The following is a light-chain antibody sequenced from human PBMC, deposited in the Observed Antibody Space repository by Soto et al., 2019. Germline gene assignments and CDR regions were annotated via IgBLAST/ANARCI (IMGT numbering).Light chain of an antibody. CDR2: AAS. CDR3: HQTYSTPWM. Sequence: IQMTQSPSSLSASVGDRVTITCRASQSISNYLNWYQQKPGKAPDLLIYAASSLQGGVPLRFSGSGSGTDFTLTISSLQPQDFATYYCHQTYSTPWMFGQGTKVQIK. CDR1: QSISNY. J-gene: IGKJ1*01. V-gene: IGKV1-39*01.